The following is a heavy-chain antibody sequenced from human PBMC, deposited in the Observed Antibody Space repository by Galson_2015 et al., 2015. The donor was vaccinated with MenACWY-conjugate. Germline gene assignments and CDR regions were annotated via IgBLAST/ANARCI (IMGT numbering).Heavy chain of an antibody. J-gene: IGHJ6*02. D-gene: IGHD4-17*01. CDR3: ARDDYGDYNYYYGMDV. Sequence: SLRLSCAASGFTFSSYRMNWVRQAPGKGLEWVSYISSSSSTIYYADSVKGRFTISRDNAKNSLYLQMNSLRDEDTAVYYCARDDYGDYNYYYGMDVWGQGTTVTVSS. CDR2: ISSSSSTI. CDR1: GFTFSSYR. V-gene: IGHV3-48*02.